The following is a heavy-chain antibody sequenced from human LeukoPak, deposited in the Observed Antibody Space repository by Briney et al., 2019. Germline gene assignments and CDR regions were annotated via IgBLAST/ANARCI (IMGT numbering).Heavy chain of an antibody. CDR2: IYYSGST. CDR3: AGGYCSSTSCYGYNWFDP. Sequence: SETLSLTCTVSGGSISSYYWSWIRQPPGKGLEWIGYIYYSGSTNYNPSLKSRVTISVDTSKNQFSLKLSSVTAADTAVYYCAGGYCSSTSCYGYNWFDPWGQGILVTVSS. J-gene: IGHJ5*02. CDR1: GGSISSYY. V-gene: IGHV4-59*01. D-gene: IGHD2-2*01.